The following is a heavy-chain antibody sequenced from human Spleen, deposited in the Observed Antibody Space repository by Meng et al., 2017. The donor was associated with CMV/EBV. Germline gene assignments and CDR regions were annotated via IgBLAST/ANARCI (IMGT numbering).Heavy chain of an antibody. CDR1: GFKFDYYP. Sequence: GGSLRLSCVVSGFKFDYYPMHWVRQAPGKGLEWVSLISYDGDEKSYADSLKGRFTVSRDNSKNTLFLQMNTLTDEDTAVYYCARQRYNWNTKGVNWFDPWGQGTLVTVSS. V-gene: IGHV3-30-3*01. CDR2: ISYDGDEK. CDR3: ARQRYNWNTKGVNWFDP. J-gene: IGHJ5*02. D-gene: IGHD1/OR15-1a*01.